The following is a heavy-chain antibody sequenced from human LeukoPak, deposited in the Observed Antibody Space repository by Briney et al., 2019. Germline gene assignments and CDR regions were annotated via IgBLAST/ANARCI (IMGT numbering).Heavy chain of an antibody. CDR3: ARHYLSDGILSTFDP. V-gene: IGHV4-39*01. D-gene: IGHD2-2*01. J-gene: IGHJ5*02. Sequence: SETLSLTCTVSGGSISSSPYYWGWIRQPPGKGLEWIGTIYYRGSTYSNPSLNSRVTISLDTSKNQFSLRLRSVTAADTALYYCARHYLSDGILSTFDPWGRRTLVTVSS. CDR2: IYYRGST. CDR1: GGSISSSPYY.